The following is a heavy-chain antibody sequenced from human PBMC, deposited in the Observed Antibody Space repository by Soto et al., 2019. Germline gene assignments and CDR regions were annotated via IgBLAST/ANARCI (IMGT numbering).Heavy chain of an antibody. CDR1: GGTFSSYA. D-gene: IGHD5-12*01. J-gene: IGHJ4*02. CDR2: IIPIFGTA. CDR3: SRELNSGYDYHLD. V-gene: IGHV1-69*01. Sequence: QVQLVQSGAEVKKPRSSVKVSCKASGGTFSSYAISWVRQAPGQGLEWMGGIIPIFGTANYAQKFQGKVRITADESPSTGYMELSSLRSEDTAVYYCSRELNSGYDYHLDWGQGTLVTVSS.